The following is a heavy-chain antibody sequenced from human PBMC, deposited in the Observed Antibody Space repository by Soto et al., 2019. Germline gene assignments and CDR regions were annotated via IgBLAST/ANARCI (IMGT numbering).Heavy chain of an antibody. D-gene: IGHD6-13*01. Sequence: QLQLQESGSGLVKPSQTLSLTCAVSGGSISSGGYSWSRIRQPPGKGLEWIGYIYHSGSTYYNPSLKSRVTISVDRSKNQFSLKLSSVTAADTAVYYCARGVGIAAAGTDYGMDVWGQGTTVTVSS. V-gene: IGHV4-30-2*01. CDR2: IYHSGST. CDR3: ARGVGIAAAGTDYGMDV. J-gene: IGHJ6*02. CDR1: GGSISSGGYS.